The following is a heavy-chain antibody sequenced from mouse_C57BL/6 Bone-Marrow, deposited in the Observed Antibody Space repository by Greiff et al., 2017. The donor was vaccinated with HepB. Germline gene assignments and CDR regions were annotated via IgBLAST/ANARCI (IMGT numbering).Heavy chain of an antibody. CDR1: GYTFTNYW. CDR2: IYPGGGYT. J-gene: IGHJ2*01. CDR3: ARRIYYYGSIYFDY. Sequence: QVQLQQSGAELVRPGTSVKMSCKASGYTFTNYWIGWAKQRPGHGLEWIGDIYPGGGYTNYNEKFKGKATLTADKSSSTAYMQFSSLTSEDSAIYYCARRIYYYGSIYFDYWGQGTTLTVSS. V-gene: IGHV1-63*01. D-gene: IGHD1-1*01.